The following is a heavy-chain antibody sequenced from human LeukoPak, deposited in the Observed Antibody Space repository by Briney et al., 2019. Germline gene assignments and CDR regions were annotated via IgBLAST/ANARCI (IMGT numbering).Heavy chain of an antibody. D-gene: IGHD3-9*01. V-gene: IGHV4-34*01. CDR3: ARGRGYDILTGYYWIYFDY. J-gene: IGHJ4*02. CDR2: INHSGST. Sequence: SETLSLTCAVYGGSFSGYYWSWLRQPPGKGLEWIGEINHSGSTNYNPSLKSRVTISVDTSKNQFSLKLSSVTAADTAVYYCARGRGYDILTGYYWIYFDYWGQGTLVTVSS. CDR1: GGSFSGYY.